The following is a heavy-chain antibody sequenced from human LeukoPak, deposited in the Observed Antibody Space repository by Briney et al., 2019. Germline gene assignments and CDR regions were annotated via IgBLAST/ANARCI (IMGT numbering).Heavy chain of an antibody. CDR2: ITWNGGSI. Sequence: GGSLRLSCAVSGFTFDDYAMHWVRQAPGKGLEWVSSITWNGGSIGYADSVKGRFTISRDNSKNSLYLQMNSLRDADTALYYCAKDRRGGYSYGFIDYWGQGTLVTVSS. D-gene: IGHD5-18*01. J-gene: IGHJ4*02. V-gene: IGHV3-9*01. CDR1: GFTFDDYA. CDR3: AKDRRGGYSYGFIDY.